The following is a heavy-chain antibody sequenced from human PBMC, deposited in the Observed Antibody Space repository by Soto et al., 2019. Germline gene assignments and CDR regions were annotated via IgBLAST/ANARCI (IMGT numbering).Heavy chain of an antibody. CDR1: CGSISSGGYY. CDR3: ARDRPTLEWLLGAFDI. Sequence: SETLSLTCTVSCGSISSGGYYRSWIRQHPGKGLEWIGYIYYSGSTYYNPSLKSRVTISVDTSKNQFSLKLSSVTAADTAVYYCARDRPTLEWLLGAFDIWGQGTMVTVSS. J-gene: IGHJ3*02. D-gene: IGHD3-3*01. CDR2: IYYSGST. V-gene: IGHV4-31*03.